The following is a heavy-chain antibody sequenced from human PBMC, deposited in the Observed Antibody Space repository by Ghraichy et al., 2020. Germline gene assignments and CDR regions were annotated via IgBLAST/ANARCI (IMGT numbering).Heavy chain of an antibody. Sequence: SVKVSCKASGGTFSSYAISWVRQAPGQGLEWMGGIIPIFGTANYAQKFQGRVTITADESTSTAYMELSSLRSEDTAVYYCARDYYDSSGYYYYYYGMDVWGQGTTVTVSS. V-gene: IGHV1-69*13. CDR1: GGTFSSYA. D-gene: IGHD3-22*01. J-gene: IGHJ6*02. CDR3: ARDYYDSSGYYYYYYGMDV. CDR2: IIPIFGTA.